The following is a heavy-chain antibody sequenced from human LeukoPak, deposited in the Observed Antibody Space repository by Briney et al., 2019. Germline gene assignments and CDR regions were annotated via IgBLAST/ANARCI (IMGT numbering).Heavy chain of an antibody. D-gene: IGHD5-12*01. CDR2: ISSSSSTI. Sequence: PGGSLRLSCAASGFTVSSNYMSWVRQAPGKGLEWVSYISSSSSTIYYADSVKGRFTISRDNAKNSLYLQMNSLRDEDTAVYYCARALPTVIVATINYMDVWGKGTTVTVSS. CDR3: ARALPTVIVATINYMDV. J-gene: IGHJ6*03. V-gene: IGHV3-48*02. CDR1: GFTVSSNY.